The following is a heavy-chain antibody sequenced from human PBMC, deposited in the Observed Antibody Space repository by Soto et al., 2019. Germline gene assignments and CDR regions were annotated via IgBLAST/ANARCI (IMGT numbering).Heavy chain of an antibody. V-gene: IGHV1-18*01. D-gene: IGHD1-26*01. CDR2: ISAYNGNT. CDR1: GYTFTSYG. Sequence: EASVKVSCKASGYTFTSYGISWVRQAPGQGLEWMGWISAYNGNTNYAQKLQGRVTMTTDTSTSTAYMELRSLRSDDTAVYYCARDPGIVGATDAFDIWGQGTMVTVS. CDR3: ARDPGIVGATDAFDI. J-gene: IGHJ3*02.